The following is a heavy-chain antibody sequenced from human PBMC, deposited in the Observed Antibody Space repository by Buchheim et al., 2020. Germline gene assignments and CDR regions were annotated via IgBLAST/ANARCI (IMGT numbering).Heavy chain of an antibody. CDR1: GFTLSTSGVG. CDR3: AHGSGSGYGSYYGMDV. D-gene: IGHD5-12*01. CDR2: IYWNDDK. Sequence: QITLKESGPTLVKPTQTLTLTCTFSGFTLSTSGVGVGWIRQPPGKALEWLALIYWNDDKRYSPSLKSRLTITKDTSKNQVVLTMTNMDPVDTATYYCAHGSGSGYGSYYGMDVWGQGTT. V-gene: IGHV2-5*01. J-gene: IGHJ6*02.